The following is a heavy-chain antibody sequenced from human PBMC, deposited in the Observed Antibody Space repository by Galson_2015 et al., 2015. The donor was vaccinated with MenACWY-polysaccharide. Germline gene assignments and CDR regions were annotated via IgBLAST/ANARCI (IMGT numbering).Heavy chain of an antibody. CDR1: RFTFNNYG. V-gene: IGHV3-33*01. CDR3: ASGRGGVSDTTYSFDS. J-gene: IGHJ4*02. Sequence: SLRLSCAASRFTFNNYGMHWVRQAPGKGLEWVSIIWYDGSYKYYADSVKGRFTISRDNAKNTLYLQMNSLRADDTAVYYGASGRGGVSDTTYSFDSWGRG. CDR2: IWYDGSYK. D-gene: IGHD1-26*01.